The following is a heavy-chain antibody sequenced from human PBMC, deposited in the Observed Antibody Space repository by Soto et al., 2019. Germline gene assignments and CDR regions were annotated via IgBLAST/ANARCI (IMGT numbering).Heavy chain of an antibody. CDR3: AKGGRQWLVTSDFNY. D-gene: IGHD6-19*01. Sequence: VQLVESGGGVVHPGRSLRLSCAASGFTFSDYAMHWVRQAPGKGLEWVAVVSHDGRNTHYADSVKGRFTTSRDSSKNTVSLEMTSLRAEDTAVYYCAKGGRQWLVTSDFNYWGQGALVTVSS. CDR2: VSHDGRNT. CDR1: GFTFSDYA. J-gene: IGHJ4*02. V-gene: IGHV3-30*18.